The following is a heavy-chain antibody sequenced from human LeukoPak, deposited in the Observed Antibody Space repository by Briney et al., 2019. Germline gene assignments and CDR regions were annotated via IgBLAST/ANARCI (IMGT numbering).Heavy chain of an antibody. V-gene: IGHV3-30*19. CDR3: ARDRYYYDSSGYNWFDP. J-gene: IGHJ5*02. D-gene: IGHD3-22*01. CDR2: ISYDGSNK. Sequence: GGSLRLSCAASGFTFSSYGMHWVRQAPGKGLEWVAVISYDGSNKYYADSVKGRFTISRDNSKNTLYLQMNSLRAEDTAVYYCARDRYYYDSSGYNWFDPWGQGTLVTVSS. CDR1: GFTFSSYG.